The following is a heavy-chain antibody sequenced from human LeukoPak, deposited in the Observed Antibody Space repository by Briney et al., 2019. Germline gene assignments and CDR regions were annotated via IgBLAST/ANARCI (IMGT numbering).Heavy chain of an antibody. J-gene: IGHJ6*02. V-gene: IGHV1-18*01. CDR1: GYTFTSYG. Sequence: ASVKVSCKASGYTFTSYGISWVRQAPGQGLEWMGWISAYNGNTNYAQKLQGRVTMTTDTSTSTAYMELRGLRSDDTAVYYCARDDPPLSSSWYYYGMDVWGQGTTVTVSS. D-gene: IGHD6-13*01. CDR3: ARDDPPLSSSWYYYGMDV. CDR2: ISAYNGNT.